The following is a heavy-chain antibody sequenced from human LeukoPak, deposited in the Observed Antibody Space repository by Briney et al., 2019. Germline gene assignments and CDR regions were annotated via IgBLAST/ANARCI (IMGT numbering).Heavy chain of an antibody. J-gene: IGHJ4*02. CDR1: GFTFSSYA. V-gene: IGHV3-23*01. CDR3: AKTTTGYSSGRFPGWPVDY. D-gene: IGHD6-19*01. CDR2: ISGSGGST. Sequence: GGSLSLSCAASGFTFSSYAMSWVRQAPGKGLEWVSAISGSGGSTYYADSVKGRFTISRDNSKNTLYLQMNGLRAEDTAVYYCAKTTTGYSSGRFPGWPVDYWGQGTLVTVSS.